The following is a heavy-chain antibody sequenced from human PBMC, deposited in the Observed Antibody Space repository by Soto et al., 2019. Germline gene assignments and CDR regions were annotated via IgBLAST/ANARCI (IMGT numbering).Heavy chain of an antibody. D-gene: IGHD6-13*01. CDR3: ARGRRIAAAGTYWFHP. J-gene: IGHJ5*02. V-gene: IGHV1-8*01. CDR2: MNPNSGNT. CDR1: GYTFISYD. Sequence: QVQLVQSGAEVKKPGASVKVSCKASGYTFISYDINWVRQATGQGLEWMGWMNPNSGNTGYAQKFQGRVTMTRNTSISTAYMELSSLRSEDTDVYYCARGRRIAAAGTYWFHPWGRGSLVTVS.